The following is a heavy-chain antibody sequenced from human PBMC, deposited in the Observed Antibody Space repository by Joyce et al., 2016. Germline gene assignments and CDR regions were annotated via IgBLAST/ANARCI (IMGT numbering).Heavy chain of an antibody. V-gene: IGHV3-53*04. CDR2: IYTAVTT. CDR1: GFTVTSMY. CDR3: ATLRSGYSSSSSMFDC. J-gene: IGHJ4*02. Sequence: EVQLVESGGGLVQPGGSLRLSCVVSGFTVTSMYISWVRQAPGKGLEWVSVIYTAVTTYDAASVNGRFTISRHSSKNTVYLQVNSLRTEYTAVYYCATLRSGYSSSSSMFDCWGQGTLVTVSS. D-gene: IGHD5-18*01.